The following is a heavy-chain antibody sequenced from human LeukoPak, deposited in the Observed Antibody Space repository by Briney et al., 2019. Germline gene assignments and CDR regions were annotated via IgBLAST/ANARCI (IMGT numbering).Heavy chain of an antibody. CDR2: IYTSGST. V-gene: IGHV4-4*07. CDR1: GDSISNYY. D-gene: IGHD3-10*01. J-gene: IGHJ3*02. Sequence: SETLSLTCTVSGDSISNYYWSWIRQPAGKGLEWIGRIYTSGSTNYNPSLKSRVTISVDTSKNQFSLKLSSVTAADTAVYYCARWEVRLNAFEMWGQGTMVTVSS. CDR3: ARWEVRLNAFEM.